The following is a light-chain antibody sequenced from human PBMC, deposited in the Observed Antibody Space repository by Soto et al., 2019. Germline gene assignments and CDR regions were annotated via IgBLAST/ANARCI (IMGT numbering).Light chain of an antibody. J-gene: IGKJ5*01. Sequence: EIVLTQSPGTLSLSPGAGAPLSCRARQSISSTNLAWYQQKPGQAPRLLIYAASTRATGIPDRFSGSGSGTDFTLTISSLEPEDFAVYYCQQRSDWPPITFGQGTRLEIK. CDR2: AAS. CDR3: QQRSDWPPIT. CDR1: QSISSTN. V-gene: IGKV3D-20*02.